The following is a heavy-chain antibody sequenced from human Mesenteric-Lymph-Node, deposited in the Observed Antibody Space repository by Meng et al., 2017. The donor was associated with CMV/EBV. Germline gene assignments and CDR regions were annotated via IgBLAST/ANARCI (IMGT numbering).Heavy chain of an antibody. Sequence: HVPHGGAGLLNASRNSSFMFAGCGGLFIGYYWNGIRQSPEKGLEWIGEINHSGSTTYNPSFTSRIIISVDTSTNQISLNMSSVTAADTAVYYCARGSSYDILTGYFDYWGQGALVTVSS. D-gene: IGHD3-9*01. J-gene: IGHJ4*02. CDR2: INHSGST. CDR3: ARGSSYDILTGYFDY. V-gene: IGHV4-34*01. CDR1: GGLFIGYY.